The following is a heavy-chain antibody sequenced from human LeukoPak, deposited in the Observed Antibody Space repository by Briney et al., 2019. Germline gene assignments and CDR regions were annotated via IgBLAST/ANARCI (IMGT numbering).Heavy chain of an antibody. J-gene: IGHJ4*02. D-gene: IGHD5-18*01. CDR3: ARLHIRGYRYGFDF. CDR2: ISSSSGII. Sequence: GGSLRLFCAASGFTLNYYEMNWVRLAPGKGLEWVSYISSSSGIIYYADSVKGRFTISRDNAKNSLHLQMRSLRAEDTARYYCARLHIRGYRYGFDFWGQGTLVTVSS. CDR1: GFTLNYYE. V-gene: IGHV3-48*03.